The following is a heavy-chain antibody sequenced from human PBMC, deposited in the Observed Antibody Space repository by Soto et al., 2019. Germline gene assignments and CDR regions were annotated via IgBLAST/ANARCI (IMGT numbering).Heavy chain of an antibody. J-gene: IGHJ4*02. CDR2: IYRTGST. V-gene: IGHV4-4*02. Sequence: SETLSLTCAVSGGSFTSNNWWTWVRQPPGQGLEWIGEIYRTGSTNYNPSLKSRVTISLDKSENQFSLKVTSLTAADAAVYYCASRDPGTSVDYWGQGTLVTVSS. D-gene: IGHD1-7*01. CDR1: GGSFTSNNW. CDR3: ASRDPGTSVDY.